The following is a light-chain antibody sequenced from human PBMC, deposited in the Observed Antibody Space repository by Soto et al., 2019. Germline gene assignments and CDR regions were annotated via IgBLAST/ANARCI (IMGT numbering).Light chain of an antibody. Sequence: QSALTQPASVSGSPGQSITISCTGTSSDVGGYNYVSWYQQHPGKAPKLMIYEVSNWPSGVSNRFSGSKSGNTASLTISGLQAEDEADYYCCSYAGSSLYVFGTGTKLTVL. V-gene: IGLV2-14*01. CDR3: CSYAGSSLYV. CDR1: SSDVGGYNY. CDR2: EVS. J-gene: IGLJ1*01.